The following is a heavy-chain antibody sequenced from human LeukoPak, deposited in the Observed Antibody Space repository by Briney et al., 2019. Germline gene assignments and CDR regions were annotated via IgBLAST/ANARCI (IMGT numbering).Heavy chain of an antibody. V-gene: IGHV1-46*01. D-gene: IGHD2-2*01. Sequence: ASVRVSCKASGYTFTRYYMHWVRQAPGQGLEWMGIMNPRDGRTTYAQKFQGRVTMTRDTSMSTVYMELSSLRSEDTAVYYCARSARSTRRAVCYYGLDVWGQGTTVTVSS. CDR2: MNPRDGRT. CDR3: ARSARSTRRAVCYYGLDV. CDR1: GYTFTRYY. J-gene: IGHJ6*02.